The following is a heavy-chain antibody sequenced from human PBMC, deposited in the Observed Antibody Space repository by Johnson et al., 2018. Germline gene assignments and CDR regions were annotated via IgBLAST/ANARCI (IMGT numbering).Heavy chain of an antibody. CDR3: TRRYDSSGYYYRPGAFDF. Sequence: EVQLVESGGGLVQXGGSXRLXCAASGFTFTNYWMSWVRQAPGKGLEWVANVNQDGREKYYVDSVKGRFTISRDNAKNSLYLQMNSLRAEDTAVYHCTRRYDSSGYYYRPGAFDFWGQGTMVTVSS. V-gene: IGHV3-7*01. CDR1: GFTFTNYW. J-gene: IGHJ3*01. CDR2: VNQDGREK. D-gene: IGHD3-22*01.